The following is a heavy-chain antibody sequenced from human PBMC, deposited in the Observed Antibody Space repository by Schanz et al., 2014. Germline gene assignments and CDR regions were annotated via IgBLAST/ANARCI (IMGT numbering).Heavy chain of an antibody. Sequence: SQRLSCAASGFTFSDYYMSWIRQPPGKGLEWVSYISVSSSYANYADSVKRRFIISRDNAKKSLYLQMNSVRAEDTAVYYCARAADSMGYRYWYFDLWGGGSVVTVSS. CDR3: ARAADSMGYRYWYFDL. V-gene: IGHV3-11*06. CDR2: ISVSSSYA. D-gene: IGHD3-22*01. J-gene: IGHJ2*01. CDR1: GFTFSDYY.